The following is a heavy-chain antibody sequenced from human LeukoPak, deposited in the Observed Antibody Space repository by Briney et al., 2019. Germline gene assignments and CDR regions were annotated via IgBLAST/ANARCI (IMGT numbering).Heavy chain of an antibody. CDR2: ISYDGSDK. CDR1: GFTFSSYG. CDR3: AEGIRYCSSTSCYYVHYYYGMDV. J-gene: IGHJ6*02. D-gene: IGHD2-2*01. V-gene: IGHV3-30*18. Sequence: GRSLRLSCAASGFTFSSYGMHWVRQAPGKGLEWVAVISYDGSDKYYADSVKGRFTISRDNSKNTLYLQMNSLRAEDTAVYYCAEGIRYCSSTSCYYVHYYYGMDVWGQGTTVTVSS.